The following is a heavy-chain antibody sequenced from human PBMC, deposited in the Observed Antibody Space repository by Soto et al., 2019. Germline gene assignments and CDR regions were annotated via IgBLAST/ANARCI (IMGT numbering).Heavy chain of an antibody. D-gene: IGHD5-18*01. CDR1: GYSFTSYW. CDR2: IDPSDSYT. V-gene: IGHV5-10-1*01. Sequence: PGESLKISCKGSGYSFTSYWISWVRQMSGKGLEWMGRIDPSDSYTNYSPSFQGHVTISADKSISTAYLQWSSLKASDTAMYYCARPLAIGDTALVAGVWGQGTTVTVSS. CDR3: ARPLAIGDTALVAGV. J-gene: IGHJ6*02.